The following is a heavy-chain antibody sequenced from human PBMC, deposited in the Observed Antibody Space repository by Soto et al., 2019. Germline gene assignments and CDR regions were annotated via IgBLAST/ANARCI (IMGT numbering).Heavy chain of an antibody. Sequence: WASVKVSCKASGGTFSSYAISWVRQAPGQGLEWMGGIIPIFGTANYAQKFQGRVTITADESTSTAYMELSSLRSEDTAVYYCARQNYDFWSGYSVYYGMDVWGQGTTVTVSS. V-gene: IGHV1-69*13. CDR3: ARQNYDFWSGYSVYYGMDV. J-gene: IGHJ6*02. CDR1: GGTFSSYA. CDR2: IIPIFGTA. D-gene: IGHD3-3*01.